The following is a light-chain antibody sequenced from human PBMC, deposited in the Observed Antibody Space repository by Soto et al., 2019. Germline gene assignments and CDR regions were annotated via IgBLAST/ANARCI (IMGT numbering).Light chain of an antibody. CDR1: SSDVGGYNY. CDR2: EVS. V-gene: IGLV2-14*01. J-gene: IGLJ2*01. Sequence: QSVLTQPASVSGSPGQSITISCTGTSSDVGGYNYVSWYQQHPGKAPKLMIYEVSNRPSGVSNRFSGSKSGNTASLTISGLQAEDEADNYCSSYTSSSTLRVFGGGTKLTVL. CDR3: SSYTSSSTLRV.